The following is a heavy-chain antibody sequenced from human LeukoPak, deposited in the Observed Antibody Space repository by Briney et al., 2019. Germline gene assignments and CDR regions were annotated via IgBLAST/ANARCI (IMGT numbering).Heavy chain of an antibody. V-gene: IGHV4-34*01. J-gene: IGHJ4*02. CDR2: INESGST. CDR3: ARGPLAALDCRIAGEDDFDY. D-gene: IGHD3-16*01. CDR1: VGSLSGYY. Sequence: PGALSLTCAVDVGSLSGYYWSWIGQPPGKGREGRGEINESGSTNDTQSLQSRVTISADPSQNQFSLKLSSVNAAAPHVYYCARGPLAALDCRIAGEDDFDYWGQGTLVTVSS.